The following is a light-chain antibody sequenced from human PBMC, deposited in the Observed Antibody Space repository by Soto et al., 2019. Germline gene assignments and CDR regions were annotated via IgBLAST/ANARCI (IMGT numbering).Light chain of an antibody. CDR2: DVS. J-gene: IGLJ1*01. CDR3: SSYTSSITLYV. V-gene: IGLV2-14*01. CDR1: SSDVGGYNY. Sequence: QSALTQPASVSGSPGQSITISCTGTSSDVGGYNYVSWYQQHPGKAPKLMIYDVSNRPSGVSNRFSGSESGNTASLTISGLQDEDEADYYCSSYTSSITLYVFGTGTKLTVL.